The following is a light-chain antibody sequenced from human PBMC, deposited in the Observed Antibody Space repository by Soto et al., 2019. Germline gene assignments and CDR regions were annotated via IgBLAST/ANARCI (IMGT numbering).Light chain of an antibody. CDR3: HTFDTGPLVV. CDR2: LSSDGSH. CDR1: SGHSSYA. V-gene: IGLV4-69*01. Sequence: QSVLTQSPSASASLGASVKLTCTLSSGHSSYAIAWHQQQPEKGPRYLMNLSSDGSHSNGDGIPDRFSGSSSGAQPYLTISRLHSDDLPHYYSHTFDTGPLVVFVRGTNLT. J-gene: IGLJ2*01.